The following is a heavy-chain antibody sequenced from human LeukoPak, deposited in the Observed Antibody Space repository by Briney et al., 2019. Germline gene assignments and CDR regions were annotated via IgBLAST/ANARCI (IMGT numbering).Heavy chain of an antibody. J-gene: IGHJ6*02. Sequence: GGSLRLSCAASGFTFSSYAMSWVRQAPGKGLEWASAISGSGGSTYYADSVKGRFTISRDNSKNTLYLQMNSLRAEDTAVYYCAKDEITMVRVVIADYYGMDVWGQGTTVTVSS. CDR3: AKDEITMVRVVIADYYGMDV. D-gene: IGHD3-10*01. CDR2: ISGSGGST. V-gene: IGHV3-23*01. CDR1: GFTFSSYA.